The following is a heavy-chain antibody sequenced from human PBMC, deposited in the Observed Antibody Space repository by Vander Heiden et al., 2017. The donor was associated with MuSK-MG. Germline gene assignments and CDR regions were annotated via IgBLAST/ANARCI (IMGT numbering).Heavy chain of an antibody. CDR2: MNPNSGNT. V-gene: IGHV1-8*01. J-gene: IGHJ6*02. Sequence: QVQLVQSGAEVKKPGASVKVSCKASGYTFTSYDINWVRQATGQGLEWMGWMNPNSGNTGYAQKFQGRVTMTRNTSISTAYMELSSLRSEDTAVYYCARVRGDCSSTSCYDYYYGMDVWGQGTTVTVSS. D-gene: IGHD2-2*01. CDR1: GYTFTSYD. CDR3: ARVRGDCSSTSCYDYYYGMDV.